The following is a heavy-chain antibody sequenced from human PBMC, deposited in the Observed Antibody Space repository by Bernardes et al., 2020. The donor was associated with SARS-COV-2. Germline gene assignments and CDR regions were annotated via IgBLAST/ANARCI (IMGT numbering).Heavy chain of an antibody. J-gene: IGHJ6*02. CDR2: INSDGSTK. CDR1: GFTFSSYW. D-gene: IGHD2-2*01. Sequence: GGSLRLSCAASGFTFSSYWMNWVRQAPGKGLEWVSSINSDGSTKYYADSVKGRFTISRDNAKNTLYLQMNSLRAEDTAVYYCARDLTRDQLLSPYDYDAIVVSCQATTVTVTS. V-gene: IGHV3-74*01. CDR3: ARDLTRDQLLSPYDYDAIVV.